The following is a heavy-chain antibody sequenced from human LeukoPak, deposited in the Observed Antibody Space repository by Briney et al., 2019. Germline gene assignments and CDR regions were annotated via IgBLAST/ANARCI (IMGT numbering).Heavy chain of an antibody. V-gene: IGHV3-23*01. J-gene: IGHJ4*02. CDR2: ISGNDGST. Sequence: PGGSLRLSCTASGFTFSSYGMNWVRQAPGKGLEWVSAISGNDGSTYYADSVKGRFTISRDNSKNTLSLQMNSLRGEDTAVYYCAKERGGEFDYWGQGTLVTVSS. CDR1: GFTFSSYG. D-gene: IGHD2-21*01. CDR3: AKERGGEFDY.